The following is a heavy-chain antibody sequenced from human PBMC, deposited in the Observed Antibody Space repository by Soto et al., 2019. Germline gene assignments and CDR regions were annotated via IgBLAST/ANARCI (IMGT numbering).Heavy chain of an antibody. CDR2: IDWDGEK. CDR1: GFSLNSNEMR. D-gene: IGHD1-1*01. J-gene: IGHJ4*02. CDR3: ARTTHTGTDY. V-gene: IGHV2-70*04. Sequence: SGPTLVNPTETLTLTCTFSGFSLNSNEMRVTWIRQPPGKALEWLARIDWDGEKFYSSSLRTRLTISKDASKNQVVLTMTNMDPVDTATYYCARTTHTGTDYWGQGFLVTVSS.